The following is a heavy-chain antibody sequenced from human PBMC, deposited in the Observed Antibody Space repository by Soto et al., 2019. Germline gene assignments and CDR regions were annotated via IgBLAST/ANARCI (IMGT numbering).Heavy chain of an antibody. CDR3: ARDLQADY. CDR1: GYTFTSSA. Sequence: QVQLVQSGAEVKKPGASVKVSCKASGYTFTSSAMHWVRQAPGQRLEWMGWINAGNGNTKYSQKFQGRVTITSDTSASPAYMQLSSLRSEDTAVYYCARDLQADYWGQGTLVTVSS. J-gene: IGHJ4*02. CDR2: INAGNGNT. V-gene: IGHV1-3*01.